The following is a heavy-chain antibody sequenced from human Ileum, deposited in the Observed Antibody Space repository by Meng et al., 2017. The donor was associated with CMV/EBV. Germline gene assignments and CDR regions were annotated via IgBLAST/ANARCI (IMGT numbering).Heavy chain of an antibody. CDR3: AREGLPNEGYVPYYFDS. J-gene: IGHJ4*02. CDR1: GSFSGYY. Sequence: GSFSGYYWSWTRQPPGKGLEWIGEINHSGSTNYNPSLKSRVTISVDTSKNQFSLKLSSVTAADTAVYYCAREGLPNEGYVPYYFDSWGQGNLVTVSS. CDR2: INHSGST. V-gene: IGHV4-34*01. D-gene: IGHD3-16*01.